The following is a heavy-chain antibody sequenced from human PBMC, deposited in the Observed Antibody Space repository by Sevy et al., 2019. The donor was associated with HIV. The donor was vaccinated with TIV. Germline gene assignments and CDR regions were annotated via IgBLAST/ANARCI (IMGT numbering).Heavy chain of an antibody. CDR2: MNPNSGNT. CDR1: GYTFTSYD. J-gene: IGHJ6*02. CDR3: AGHIAARFYYGMDV. Sequence: ASVKVSCKASGYTFTSYDINWVRQATGQGLEWMGWMNPNSGNTGYAQKFQGRVTMTRNTSIGTAYMELSSLRSEDTAVYYCAGHIAARFYYGMDVWGQGTTVTVSS. D-gene: IGHD6-6*01. V-gene: IGHV1-8*01.